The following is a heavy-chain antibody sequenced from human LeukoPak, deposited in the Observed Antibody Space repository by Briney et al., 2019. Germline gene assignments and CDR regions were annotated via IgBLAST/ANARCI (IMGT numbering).Heavy chain of an antibody. CDR3: ARGKLLGATGSSTPMLGDDY. V-gene: IGHV1-18*01. J-gene: IGHJ4*02. CDR1: GYTFTSYG. Sequence: ASVKVSCKASGYTFTSYGISWVRQAPGQGLEWMGWISAYNGNTNYAQKLQGRVTMTTDTSTSTAYMELRGLRSDDTAVYYRARGKLLGATGSSTPMLGDDYWGQGTLVTVSS. CDR2: ISAYNGNT. D-gene: IGHD1-26*01.